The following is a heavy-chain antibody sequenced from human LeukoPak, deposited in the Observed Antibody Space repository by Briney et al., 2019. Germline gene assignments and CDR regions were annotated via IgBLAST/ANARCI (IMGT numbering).Heavy chain of an antibody. V-gene: IGHV3-23*01. Sequence: GGSLRLSCAASGFTFSSYAMSWVRQAPGKGLEWVSVVSGSGGSTYYADSVKGRFTISRDNSKNTLYLQMNSLRAEDTAVYYCAKGWFGESRYYYYGMDVWGQGTTVTVSS. D-gene: IGHD3-10*01. CDR2: VSGSGGST. J-gene: IGHJ6*02. CDR3: AKGWFGESRYYYYGMDV. CDR1: GFTFSSYA.